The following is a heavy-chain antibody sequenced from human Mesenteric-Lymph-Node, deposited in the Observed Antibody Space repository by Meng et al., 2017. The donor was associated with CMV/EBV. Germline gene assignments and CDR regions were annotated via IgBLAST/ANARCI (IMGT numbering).Heavy chain of an antibody. CDR1: GFTFSSYW. Sequence: GESLKISCAASGFTFSSYWMHWVRQAPGKGLVWVSRINSDGSSTSYADSVKGRFTISRDNAKNTLYLQMNSLRAEDTAVYYCARPFGELLAYDYWGQGTLV. V-gene: IGHV3-74*01. CDR3: ARPFGELLAYDY. D-gene: IGHD3-10*01. J-gene: IGHJ4*02. CDR2: INSDGSST.